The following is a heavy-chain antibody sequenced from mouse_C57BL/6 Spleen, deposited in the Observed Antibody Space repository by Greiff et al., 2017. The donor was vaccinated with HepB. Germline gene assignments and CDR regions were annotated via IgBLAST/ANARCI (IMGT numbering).Heavy chain of an antibody. J-gene: IGHJ4*01. CDR3: ARDMGLPGAMDY. CDR2: INPYNGGT. CDR1: GYTFTDYY. V-gene: IGHV1-19*01. Sequence: EVQLQQSGPVLVKPGASVKMSCKASGYTFTDYYMNWVKQSHGKSLEWIGVINPYNGGTSYNQKFKGKATLTVDKSSSTAYMELNSLTSEDSAVYYCARDMGLPGAMDYWGQGTSVTVSS. D-gene: IGHD2-2*01.